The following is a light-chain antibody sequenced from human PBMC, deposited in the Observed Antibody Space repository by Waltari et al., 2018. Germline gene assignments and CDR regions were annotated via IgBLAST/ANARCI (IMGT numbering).Light chain of an antibody. CDR2: AAS. Sequence: DIQLTQSPSFLSASVRDRGSVTCRASQDISTFLVWYQQMPGKAPKVLIHAASSLETGVPSRFSGSGSGTEFTLTISSLQPEDFATYYCQQFSSFPYTFGQGTKLENK. J-gene: IGKJ2*01. CDR3: QQFSSFPYT. V-gene: IGKV1-9*01. CDR1: QDISTF.